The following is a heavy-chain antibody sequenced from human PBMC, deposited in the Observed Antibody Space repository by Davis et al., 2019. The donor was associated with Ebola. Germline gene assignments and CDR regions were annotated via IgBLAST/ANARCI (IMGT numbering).Heavy chain of an antibody. D-gene: IGHD2-15*01. V-gene: IGHV1-69*04. J-gene: IGHJ5*02. CDR1: GGTFSSYA. CDR2: IIPILGIA. Sequence: SVKVSCKASGGTFSSYAISWVRQAPGQGLEWMGRIIPILGIANYAQKFQGRVTITADKSTSTAYMELSSLRSEDTAVYYCARDRRYCSGGSCTYWYNWFDPWGQGTLVTVSS. CDR3: ARDRRYCSGGSCTYWYNWFDP.